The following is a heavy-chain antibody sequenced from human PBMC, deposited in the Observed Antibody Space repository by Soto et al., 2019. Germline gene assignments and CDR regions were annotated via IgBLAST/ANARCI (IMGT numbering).Heavy chain of an antibody. J-gene: IGHJ3*02. D-gene: IGHD2-21*02. CDR3: ARAGGGDYDAFDI. CDR2: INSNSGGT. Sequence: ASVKVSCKASGYTFSGYYMHWVRQAPGQGLEWMGWINSNSGGTNYAQKFQGWVTMTRDTSISTAYMGLSRLKSDDTAVYYCARAGGGDYDAFDIWGQGTMVTVSS. V-gene: IGHV1-2*04. CDR1: GYTFSGYY.